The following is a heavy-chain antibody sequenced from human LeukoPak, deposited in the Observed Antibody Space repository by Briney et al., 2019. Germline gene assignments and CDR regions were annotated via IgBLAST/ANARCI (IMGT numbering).Heavy chain of an antibody. Sequence: PSETLSLTCTVSDDSITTGNYYWGWIRQPPGKGLEWIGSLYYSGSTYYNPSLKSRVTISVDTSKNQFSLKLSSVTAADTAVYYCARHSIIGGTEYAFDIWGRGTMVTVSS. D-gene: IGHD2-15*01. CDR1: DDSITTGNYY. CDR2: LYYSGST. CDR3: ARHSIIGGTEYAFDI. V-gene: IGHV4-39*07. J-gene: IGHJ3*02.